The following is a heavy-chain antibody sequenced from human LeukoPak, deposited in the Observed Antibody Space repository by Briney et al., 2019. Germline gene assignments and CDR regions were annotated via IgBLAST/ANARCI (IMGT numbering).Heavy chain of an antibody. CDR2: INPNSGGT. D-gene: IGHD6-13*01. J-gene: IGHJ5*02. CDR3: ARDLRQSSSWYWFDP. V-gene: IGHV1-2*06. Sequence: VASVKVSXKASGYTFTGYYMHWMRQAPGQGLEWIGRINPNSGGTNYAQKFQGRVTMTRDTSISTAYMELSRLRSDDTAVYYCARDLRQSSSWYWFDPWGQGTLVTVSS. CDR1: GYTFTGYY.